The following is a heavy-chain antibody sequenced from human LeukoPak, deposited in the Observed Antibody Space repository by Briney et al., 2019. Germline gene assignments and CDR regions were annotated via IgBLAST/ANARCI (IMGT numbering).Heavy chain of an antibody. CDR1: GLTFSSSW. Sequence: GGSLRLSCAASGLTFSSSWMNWIRQAPGKGLEWVANINPAGSQEDYVDSVKGRFTISRDNAKNSVFLQMNSLRAEDTAVYYCARYSGSFPGWLDPWGQGTLVTVSS. J-gene: IGHJ5*02. D-gene: IGHD1-26*01. CDR2: INPAGSQE. CDR3: ARYSGSFPGWLDP. V-gene: IGHV3-7*01.